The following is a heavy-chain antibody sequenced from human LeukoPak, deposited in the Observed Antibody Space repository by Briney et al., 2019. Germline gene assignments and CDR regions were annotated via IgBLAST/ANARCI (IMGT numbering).Heavy chain of an antibody. CDR2: TDLSDSYT. V-gene: IGHV5-10-1*01. D-gene: IGHD3-9*01. Sequence: PGEPLKISCKGSGYSFTSYWISWVRQLPGKGLEWMGTTDLSDSYTNYSPSFQDHVTISADKSITTAYQQCSSLKASDTARYYCARHGTGFSGPASFDYWGQGTLVTV. J-gene: IGHJ4*02. CDR3: ARHGTGFSGPASFDY. CDR1: GYSFTSYW.